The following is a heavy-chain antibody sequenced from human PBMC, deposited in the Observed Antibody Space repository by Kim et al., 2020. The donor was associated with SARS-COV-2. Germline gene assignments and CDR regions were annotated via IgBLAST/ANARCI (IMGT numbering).Heavy chain of an antibody. CDR3: ARDYGDSTGYDY. V-gene: IGHV4-59*01. Sequence: SNPSRKSRVTISVDTSKNQCSLKLSSVTAADTAVYYCARDYGDSTGYDYWGQGTLVTVSS. J-gene: IGHJ4*02. D-gene: IGHD4-17*01.